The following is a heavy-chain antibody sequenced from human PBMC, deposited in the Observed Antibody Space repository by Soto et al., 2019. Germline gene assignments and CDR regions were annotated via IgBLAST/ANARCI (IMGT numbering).Heavy chain of an antibody. CDR3: ARHVRSSSWYLWGADLYYYYGMDV. CDR1: GGSISSSSYY. CDR2: IYYSGST. D-gene: IGHD6-13*01. V-gene: IGHV4-39*01. J-gene: IGHJ6*02. Sequence: QLQLQESGPGLVKPSETLSLTCTVSGGSISSSSYYWGWIRQPPGKGLEWIGSIYYSGSTYYNPSLKSRVTISVDTSKNQFSLKLSSVTAADTAVYYCARHVRSSSWYLWGADLYYYYGMDVWGQGTTVTVSS.